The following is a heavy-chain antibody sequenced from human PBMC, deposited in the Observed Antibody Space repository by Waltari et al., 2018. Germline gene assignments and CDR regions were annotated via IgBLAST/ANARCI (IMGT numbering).Heavy chain of an antibody. CDR1: GFGFRRKW. Sequence: ELHLVESGGGLVQAGGSMRLACGAAGFGFRRKWMSWVRQTPGKGLEWVANINYDGRQKYYVDSVKGRFTISRDNAKNSVYLQMNSLRVEDTAVYYCAKSRGFEYWGQGALITVSS. D-gene: IGHD2-2*01. CDR3: AKSRGFEY. CDR2: INYDGRQK. V-gene: IGHV3-7*01. J-gene: IGHJ4*02.